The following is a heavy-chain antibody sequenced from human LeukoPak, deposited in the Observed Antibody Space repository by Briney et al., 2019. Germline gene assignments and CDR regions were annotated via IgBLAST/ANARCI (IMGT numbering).Heavy chain of an antibody. CDR1: GFTFSTYE. CDR2: ISSGGSTI. CDR3: ARGDSSGLYYFDY. Sequence: GGSLRLSCAVSGFTFSTYEMNWVRQARAKGLEWVSYISSGGSTIYYADSVKGRFTISRDNAKNSLYLQMNSLRVEDTAVYYCARGDSSGLYYFDYWGQGTLVTVSS. J-gene: IGHJ4*02. V-gene: IGHV3-48*03. D-gene: IGHD6-19*01.